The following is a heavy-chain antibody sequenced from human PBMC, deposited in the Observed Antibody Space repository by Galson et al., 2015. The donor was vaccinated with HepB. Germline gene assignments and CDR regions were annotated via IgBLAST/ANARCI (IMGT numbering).Heavy chain of an antibody. D-gene: IGHD3-3*01. V-gene: IGHV3-30-3*01. Sequence: SLRLSCAASGFTFSSYAMHWVRQAPGKGLEWVAVISYDGSNKYYANSVKGRFTISRDNSKNTLYLQMNSLRAEDTAVYYCARDTYYDFWSVRSYFDYWGQGTLVTVSS. CDR2: ISYDGSNK. CDR3: ARDTYYDFWSVRSYFDY. CDR1: GFTFSSYA. J-gene: IGHJ4*02.